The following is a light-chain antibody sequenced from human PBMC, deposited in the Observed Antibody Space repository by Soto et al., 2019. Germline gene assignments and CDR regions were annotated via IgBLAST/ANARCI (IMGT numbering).Light chain of an antibody. CDR3: QQYGDSPRLT. Sequence: VLMQYPGTLSLCRGDIATLSCRPSQSVSSTYLARSQQKPGQAPRHLIYGTSNRATGIPDRFGGSGSGTDFTLTISRLEPEDFAVYYCQQYGDSPRLTFGQGTLLEIK. V-gene: IGKV3-20*01. CDR1: QSVSSTY. J-gene: IGKJ5*01. CDR2: GTS.